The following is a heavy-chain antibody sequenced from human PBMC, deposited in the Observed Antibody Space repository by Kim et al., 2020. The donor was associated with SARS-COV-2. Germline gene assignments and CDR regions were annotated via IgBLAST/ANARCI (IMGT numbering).Heavy chain of an antibody. CDR3: ARDSGYSGYDRVYFDY. Sequence: GGSLRLSCAASGFTFSSYAMHWVRQAPGKGLEWVAVISYDGSNKYYADSVKGRFTISRDNSKNTLYLQMNSLRAEDTAVYYCARDSGYSGYDRVYFDYWGQGTLVTVSS. CDR2: ISYDGSNK. J-gene: IGHJ4*02. D-gene: IGHD5-12*01. CDR1: GFTFSSYA. V-gene: IGHV3-30-3*01.